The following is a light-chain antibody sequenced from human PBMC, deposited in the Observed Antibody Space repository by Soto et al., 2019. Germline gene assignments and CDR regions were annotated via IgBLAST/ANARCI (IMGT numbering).Light chain of an antibody. CDR3: QTWGTGIWV. CDR2: LNSDGSH. CDR1: SGPSSYT. Sequence: QLVLTQSPSASASLGASVKLTCTLSSGPSSYTIAWHQQQPDKGPRYLMKLNSDGSHTKGDGIPDRFSGSSSGAERYLIISSLQSEDEADYYCQTWGTGIWVFGGGTKLTVL. V-gene: IGLV4-69*01. J-gene: IGLJ3*02.